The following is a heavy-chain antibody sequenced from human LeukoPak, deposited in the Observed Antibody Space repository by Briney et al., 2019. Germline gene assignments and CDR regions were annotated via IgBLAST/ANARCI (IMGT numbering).Heavy chain of an antibody. CDR2: INPNSGGT. CDR1: GYTFTGYY. Sequence: ASVKVSCKASGYTFTGYYMHWVRQAPGQGLEWMGWINPNSGGTNYAQKFQGRVTMTRDTSISTAYMELSRLRSDDTAVYYCATFITMVRGVIPPNWFDPWGQGTLVTVSS. D-gene: IGHD3-10*01. J-gene: IGHJ5*02. CDR3: ATFITMVRGVIPPNWFDP. V-gene: IGHV1-2*02.